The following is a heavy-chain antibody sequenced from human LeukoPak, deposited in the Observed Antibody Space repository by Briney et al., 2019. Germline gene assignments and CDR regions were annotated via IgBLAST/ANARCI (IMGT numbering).Heavy chain of an antibody. J-gene: IGHJ4*02. Sequence: GASVKVSCKTSGYTXTSYYLNWVRQAPGQGLEWMARINTNSGGTDSGQKFQGRVTMTRDTSISTAYMELSSLTFDDTAVYYCARVDATSLAVHYWGQGTLVTVSS. CDR3: ARVDATSLAVHY. CDR1: GYTXTSYY. V-gene: IGHV1-2*02. CDR2: INTNSGGT. D-gene: IGHD6-19*01.